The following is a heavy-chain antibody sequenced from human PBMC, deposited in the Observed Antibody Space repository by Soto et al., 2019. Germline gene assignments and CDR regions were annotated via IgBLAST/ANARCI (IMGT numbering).Heavy chain of an antibody. D-gene: IGHD3-9*01. CDR2: ISAYNGNT. CDR1: GYTFTSYG. Sequence: GASVKVSCKASGYTFTSYGISWVRQAPGQGIEWMGWISAYNGNTNYAQKLQGRVTMTTDTSTSTAYMELRSLRSDDTAVYYSAIDTASAYYDIWTLSPDYWGQGTLVTVSS. V-gene: IGHV1-18*04. J-gene: IGHJ4*02. CDR3: AIDTASAYYDIWTLSPDY.